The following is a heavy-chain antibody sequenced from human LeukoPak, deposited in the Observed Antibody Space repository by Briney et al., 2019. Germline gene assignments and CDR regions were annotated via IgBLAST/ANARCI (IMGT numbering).Heavy chain of an antibody. J-gene: IGHJ4*02. D-gene: IGHD3-9*01. V-gene: IGHV3-23*01. CDR3: ARQGILTGYYSVY. CDR2: ISGSGGST. Sequence: GGSLRFSCAASGFTFSSYAMSWVRQAPGQGLEWVSAISGSGGSTYYADSVKGRFTISRDNSKNTLYLQMNSLRAEDTAVYYCARQGILTGYYSVYWGQGTLVTVSS. CDR1: GFTFSSYA.